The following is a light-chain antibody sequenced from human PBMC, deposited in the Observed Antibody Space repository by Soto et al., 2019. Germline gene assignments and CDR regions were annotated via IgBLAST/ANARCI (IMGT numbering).Light chain of an antibody. Sequence: EIVLTQSPATLSVSPGERATLSCRASQSVRSNLAWYGQKPGQAPRLLIYGASTRDTGIQARFSGSGAGTECTLPISSLQSEDVAVDYCQQYNNSTQTFGQGTKVDIK. CDR1: QSVRSN. V-gene: IGKV3-15*01. CDR2: GAS. J-gene: IGKJ1*01. CDR3: QQYNNSTQT.